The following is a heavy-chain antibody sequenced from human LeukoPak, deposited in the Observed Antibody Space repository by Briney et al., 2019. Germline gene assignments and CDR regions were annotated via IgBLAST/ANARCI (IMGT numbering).Heavy chain of an antibody. Sequence: QPGGSLRLSCAASGFTFSSYGMHWVRQAPGKGLEWVAVISYDGSNKYYADSVKGRFTISRDNSKNTLYLQMHSLRTEDTAVYYCAKIIAVTESYWYGMDVWGQGTTVTVSS. V-gene: IGHV3-30*18. CDR2: ISYDGSNK. CDR3: AKIIAVTESYWYGMDV. D-gene: IGHD4-17*01. CDR1: GFTFSSYG. J-gene: IGHJ6*02.